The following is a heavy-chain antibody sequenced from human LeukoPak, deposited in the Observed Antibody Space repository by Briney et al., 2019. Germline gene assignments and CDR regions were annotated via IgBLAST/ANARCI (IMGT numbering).Heavy chain of an antibody. CDR1: GGSISSGGYY. CDR2: IYYSGST. V-gene: IGHV4-31*03. D-gene: IGHD4-17*01. J-gene: IGHJ4*02. CDR3: ARGDYGDYVADY. Sequence: PSGTLSLTCTVSGGSISSGGYYWSWIRQHPGKGLEWIGYIYYSGSTYYNPSLKSRVTISVDTSKNQFSLKLSSVTAADTAVYYCARGDYGDYVADYWGQGTLVTVSS.